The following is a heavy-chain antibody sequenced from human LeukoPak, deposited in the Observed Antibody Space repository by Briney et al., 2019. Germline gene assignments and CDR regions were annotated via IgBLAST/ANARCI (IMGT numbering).Heavy chain of an antibody. J-gene: IGHJ4*02. Sequence: GGSLRLSCAASGFTFTAYLIHWVRQAPGKGLEWVAVMSSDGNAMFYADSVKGRFTISRDNSKNTLYLQMNSLRAEDTAVYYCVRESEHDHSASFDYWGQGTLVTVSS. V-gene: IGHV3-30-3*01. CDR1: GFTFTAYL. CDR2: MSSDGNAM. CDR3: VRESEHDHSASFDY. D-gene: IGHD3-22*01.